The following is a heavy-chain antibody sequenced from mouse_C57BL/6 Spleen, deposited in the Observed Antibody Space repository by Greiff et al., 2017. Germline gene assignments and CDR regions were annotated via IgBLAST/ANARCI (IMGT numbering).Heavy chain of an antibody. D-gene: IGHD1-1*01. CDR2: LDPEDGDT. CDR3: TYYGYWYFDV. CDR1: GFNIKDYY. J-gene: IGHJ1*03. Sequence: EVQLQQSGAELVRPGASVKLSCTASGFNIKDYYMHWVKQRPEQGLEWIGRLDPEDGDTEYAPKFQGKATMTADKSSNTAYLQLSSLTSEDTAVYYCTYYGYWYFDVWGTGTTVTVSS. V-gene: IGHV14-1*01.